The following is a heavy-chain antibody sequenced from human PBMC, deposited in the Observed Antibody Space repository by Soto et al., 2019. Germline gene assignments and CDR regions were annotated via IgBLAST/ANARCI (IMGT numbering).Heavy chain of an antibody. D-gene: IGHD1-26*01. J-gene: IGHJ3*02. CDR3: ARDYSYGGRAFDI. Sequence: SETLSLTCTVSGGSISSHYWSWIRQPPGKGLEWIGYIYYSGSTNYNPSLKSRVTISVDTSKNQFSLKLSSVTAADTAVYYCARDYSYGGRAFDIWGQGTMVTVSS. CDR2: IYYSGST. V-gene: IGHV4-59*11. CDR1: GGSISSHY.